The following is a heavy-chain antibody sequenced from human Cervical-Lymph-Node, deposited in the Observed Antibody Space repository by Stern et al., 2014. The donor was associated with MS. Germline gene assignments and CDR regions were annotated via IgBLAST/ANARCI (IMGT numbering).Heavy chain of an antibody. V-gene: IGHV3-23*04. CDR1: GFTFSSYA. CDR3: AKRMEGNSYGYTYYGMDV. CDR2: IRGRGGST. J-gene: IGHJ6*02. D-gene: IGHD5-18*01. Sequence: EVQLVESGGGLVQPGGSLRLSCAASGFTFSSYAMSWVRQAPGKGLEWVSAIRGRGGSTYYADSVKGRFTISRDNSKNTLYLQMNSLRAEDTAVYYCAKRMEGNSYGYTYYGMDVWGQGTTVTVSS.